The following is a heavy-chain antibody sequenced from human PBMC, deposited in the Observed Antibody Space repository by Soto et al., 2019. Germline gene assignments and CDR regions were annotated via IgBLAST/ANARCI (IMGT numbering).Heavy chain of an antibody. Sequence: PSETLSLTCAVYGGSFSGYYWSWIRQPPGKGLEWIGEINHSGSTNYNPSLKSRVTISVDTSKNQFSLKLSSVTAADTAVYYCARGRIAAAGNSQGAFNWFDPWGQGTLVTVSS. CDR1: GGSFSGYY. J-gene: IGHJ5*02. CDR3: ARGRIAAAGNSQGAFNWFDP. V-gene: IGHV4-34*01. CDR2: INHSGST. D-gene: IGHD6-13*01.